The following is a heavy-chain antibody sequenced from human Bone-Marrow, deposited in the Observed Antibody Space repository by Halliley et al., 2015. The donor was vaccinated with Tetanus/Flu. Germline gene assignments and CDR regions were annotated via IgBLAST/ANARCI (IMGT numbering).Heavy chain of an antibody. Sequence: IRNRAYSETTEYAASVRGRFTIFRDESENIAYLQMDSLKTEDTAIYFCTRRYEWNNGVDWFDPWGQGTLVTVSS. J-gene: IGHJ5*02. CDR2: IRNRAYSETT. D-gene: IGHD1-1*01. CDR3: TRRYEWNNGVDWFDP. V-gene: IGHV3-49*02.